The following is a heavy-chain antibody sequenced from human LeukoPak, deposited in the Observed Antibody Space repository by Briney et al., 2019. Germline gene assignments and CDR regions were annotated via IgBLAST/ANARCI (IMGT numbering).Heavy chain of an antibody. CDR3: AKELSRSYYYDPDAFDI. V-gene: IGHV3-33*06. CDR1: GFTFSSYG. D-gene: IGHD3-22*01. J-gene: IGHJ3*02. CDR2: IWYDGSNK. Sequence: QPGGSLRLSCAASGFTFSSYGMHWVRQAPGKGLEWVAVIWYDGSNKYYADSVKGRFTISRDNSKNTLYLQMNSLRAEDTAVYYCAKELSRSYYYDPDAFDIWGQGTMVTVSS.